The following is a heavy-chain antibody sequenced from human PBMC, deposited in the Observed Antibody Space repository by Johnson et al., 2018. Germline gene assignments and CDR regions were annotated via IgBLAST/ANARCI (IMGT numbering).Heavy chain of an antibody. CDR1: GFTFSSYG. Sequence: QVQLVQSGGGVVQPGRSLRLSCAASGFTFSSYGMHWVRQAPGKGLEWVAVISYDGSNKYYADSVKGRFTISRDNSNNTLYLQMNSLRAEDTAVYYCAKDRYSSGREYFQHWGQGTLVTVSS. D-gene: IGHD6-19*01. J-gene: IGHJ1*01. CDR3: AKDRYSSGREYFQH. V-gene: IGHV3-30*18. CDR2: ISYDGSNK.